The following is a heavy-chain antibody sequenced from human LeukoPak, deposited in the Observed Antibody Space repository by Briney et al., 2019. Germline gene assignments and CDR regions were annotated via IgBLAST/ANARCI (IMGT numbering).Heavy chain of an antibody. CDR1: GYTFTSYD. CDR3: ARTLNWGPSQEDYGMDV. CDR2: MNPNSGNT. V-gene: IGHV1-8*01. Sequence: GASVKVSCKASGYTFTSYDINWVRQATGQGLEWMGWMNPNSGNTGYAQKFQGRVTMTRNTSISTAYMELSSLRSEDTAVYYCARTLNWGPSQEDYGMDVWGQGTTVTVSS. J-gene: IGHJ6*02. D-gene: IGHD7-27*01.